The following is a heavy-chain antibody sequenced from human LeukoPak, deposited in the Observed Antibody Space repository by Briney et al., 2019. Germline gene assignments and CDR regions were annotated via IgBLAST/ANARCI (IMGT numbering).Heavy chain of an antibody. CDR3: AKSRPAANDY. V-gene: IGHV3-53*01. D-gene: IGHD6-13*01. CDR1: GFTVSSNY. Sequence: SGGSLRLSCAASGFTVSSNYMNWVRQAPGKGLEWVSVIYSGGSTYYADSVKGRFTISRDNSKNTLYLQMNSLRAEDTAVYYCAKSRPAANDYWGQGTLVTVSS. CDR2: IYSGGST. J-gene: IGHJ4*02.